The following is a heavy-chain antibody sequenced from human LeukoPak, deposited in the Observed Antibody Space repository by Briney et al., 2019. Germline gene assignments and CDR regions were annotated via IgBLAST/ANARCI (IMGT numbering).Heavy chain of an antibody. D-gene: IGHD3-22*01. CDR3: ARDRLRVVVGYYFDY. CDR2: ISGSGGST. Sequence: GGSLRLSCAASGFTFSSYAMSWVRQAPGKGLEWVSAISGSGGSTYYADSVKGRFTISRDNSKNTLYLQMNSLRAEDTAVYYCARDRLRVVVGYYFDYWGQGTLVTVSS. V-gene: IGHV3-23*01. CDR1: GFTFSSYA. J-gene: IGHJ4*02.